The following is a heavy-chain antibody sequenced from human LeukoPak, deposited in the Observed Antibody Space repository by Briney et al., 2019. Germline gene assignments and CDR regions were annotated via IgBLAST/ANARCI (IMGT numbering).Heavy chain of an antibody. CDR3: ARGGTICSGSDCYLNWLDS. CDR1: GYTFSGHY. D-gene: IGHD2-21*02. J-gene: IGHJ5*01. Sequence: ASVNVSCKASGYTFSGHYIHWVRQAPGQGLEWMGWINPNITTTNFAQKFQGRVNLTRDTSISTAYMDLTRLTSDDTAVYYCARGGTICSGSDCYLNWLDSWGQGTLVTVSS. CDR2: INPNITTT. V-gene: IGHV1-2*02.